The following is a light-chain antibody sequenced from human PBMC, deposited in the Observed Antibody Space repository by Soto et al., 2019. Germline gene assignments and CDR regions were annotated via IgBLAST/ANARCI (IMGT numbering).Light chain of an antibody. V-gene: IGLV6-57*04. J-gene: IGLJ2*01. CDR2: EDN. Sequence: NFMLTQPHSVSESPGKTVTISCTRSSGSIASNYVQWYQQRPGSAPTPVIYEDNERPSGVPDRFSGSIDSSSNSASLTISGLKTGDEADYYCKSYHSGNVVFGGGTKVTVL. CDR3: KSYHSGNVV. CDR1: SGSIASNY.